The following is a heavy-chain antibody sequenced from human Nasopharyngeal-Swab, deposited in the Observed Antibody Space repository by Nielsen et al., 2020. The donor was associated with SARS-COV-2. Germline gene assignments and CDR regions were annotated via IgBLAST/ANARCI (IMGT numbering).Heavy chain of an antibody. V-gene: IGHV1-46*01. J-gene: IGHJ5*02. CDR1: AYTFTRYY. D-gene: IGHD2-15*01. CDR3: SRGGDPREVVAATDCFDP. CDR2: INPGGGSA. Sequence: ASVQVSCKASAYTFTRYYIHWVRQAAAQGLEWMGIINPGGGSARYSQNFRGRVTMTSTTSTSTVYMELSSLRSEDTAVYYCSRGGDPREVVAATDCFDPWGQGTLVTVSS.